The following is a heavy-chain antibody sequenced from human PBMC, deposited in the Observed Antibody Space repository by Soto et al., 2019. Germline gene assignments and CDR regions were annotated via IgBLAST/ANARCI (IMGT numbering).Heavy chain of an antibody. CDR1: GGSITTGDYD. Sequence: QVQLQESGPGLVKPSQTLSLTCTVSGGSITTGDYDWSWIRQPPGKGLEWIDYIYYRGRTFYSPSLKRRVTISLNTPKYQFSLRLGSVTAADTAGYYCASEDGYKRTYWGQGTQVTVSS. D-gene: IGHD5-12*01. CDR2: IYYRGRT. V-gene: IGHV4-30-4*01. J-gene: IGHJ4*02. CDR3: ASEDGYKRTY.